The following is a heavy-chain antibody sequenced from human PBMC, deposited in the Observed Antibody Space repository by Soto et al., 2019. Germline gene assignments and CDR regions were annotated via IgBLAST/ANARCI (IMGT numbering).Heavy chain of an antibody. CDR2: IYPGDSDT. J-gene: IGHJ4*02. CDR1: GYSFTSYW. Sequence: XXSLKISCKGSGYSFTSYWIGGVRQMPGKGLEWMGIIYPGDSDTRYSPSFQGQVTISADKSISTAYLQWSSLKASDTAMYYCASRIAVAGMVGDYWGQGTLVTVSS. V-gene: IGHV5-51*01. CDR3: ASRIAVAGMVGDY. D-gene: IGHD6-19*01.